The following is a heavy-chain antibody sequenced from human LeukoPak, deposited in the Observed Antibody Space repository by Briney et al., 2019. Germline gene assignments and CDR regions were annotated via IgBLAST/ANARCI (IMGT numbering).Heavy chain of an antibody. J-gene: IGHJ3*01. V-gene: IGHV4-39*07. Sequence: SETLSLTCTVSGGSISSSSYYWGWIRQPPGKGLEWIGSIYYSGSTYYNPSLKSRVTISVDTPKNQFSLKLSSVTAADTAVYYCARGPYSTGPWDAWGQGTMVTVSS. D-gene: IGHD6-25*01. CDR1: GGSISSSSYY. CDR2: IYYSGST. CDR3: ARGPYSTGPWDA.